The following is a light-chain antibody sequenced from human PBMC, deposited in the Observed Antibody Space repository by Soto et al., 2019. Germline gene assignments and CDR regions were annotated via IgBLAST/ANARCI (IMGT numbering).Light chain of an antibody. CDR3: QQYDNWPWT. Sequence: DIQLTQSPSFLSASVGDRVTITCRASQGISSYLAWFQQKPGRAPKLLVYAASTLQSGVPSRFSGSGSGTDFTLTISSLQSDDFAVYYCQQYDNWPWTFGQGTKVDIK. V-gene: IGKV1-9*01. J-gene: IGKJ1*01. CDR2: AAS. CDR1: QGISSY.